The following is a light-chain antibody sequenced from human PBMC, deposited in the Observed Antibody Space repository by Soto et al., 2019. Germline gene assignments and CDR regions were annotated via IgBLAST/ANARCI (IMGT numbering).Light chain of an antibody. CDR2: KAS. Sequence: DIQMTQSPSTLSASVGDRVTITCRASQSVSTWLAWYQQKPGEAPKLLIYKASTLESRVPSRFSGTGSGTEFTLTISSLQPDDFASYYCQQHNSYSWTFGQGTKVEIK. V-gene: IGKV1-5*03. J-gene: IGKJ1*01. CDR3: QQHNSYSWT. CDR1: QSVSTW.